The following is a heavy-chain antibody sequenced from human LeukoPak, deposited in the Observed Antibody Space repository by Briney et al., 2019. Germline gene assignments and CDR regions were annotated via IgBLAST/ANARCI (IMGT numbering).Heavy chain of an antibody. D-gene: IGHD5-18*01. CDR2: IIPILGIE. CDR3: ARPRGYSYGYFDY. J-gene: IGHJ4*02. Sequence: SVKVSCKASEGTFSSYAISWVRQAPGQGLEGMGRIIPILGIENYAQKFQGRVTITADKSTSTAYMELSSLRSEDTAVYYCARPRGYSYGYFDYWGQGTLVTVSS. V-gene: IGHV1-69*04. CDR1: EGTFSSYA.